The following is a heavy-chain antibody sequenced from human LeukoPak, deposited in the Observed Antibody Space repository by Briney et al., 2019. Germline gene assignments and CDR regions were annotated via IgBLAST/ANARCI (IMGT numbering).Heavy chain of an antibody. CDR3: ARDLGGRDAFDI. CDR1: GFTFSSYS. D-gene: IGHD3-16*01. J-gene: IGHJ3*02. CDR2: ISSSSSYI. V-gene: IGHV3-21*01. Sequence: GGSLRLSCAASGFTFSSYSMNWVRQAPGKGLEWVSSISSSSSYIYYADSVKGRFTISRDNAKNSLYLRMNSLRAEDTAVYYCARDLGGRDAFDIWGQGTMVTVSS.